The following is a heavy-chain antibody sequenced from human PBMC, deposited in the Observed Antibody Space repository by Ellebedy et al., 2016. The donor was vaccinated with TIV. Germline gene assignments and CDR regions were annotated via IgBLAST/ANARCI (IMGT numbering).Heavy chain of an antibody. CDR1: GFTFSSFW. D-gene: IGHD3-22*01. CDR2: IKEDGSDK. V-gene: IGHV3-7*01. Sequence: GGSLRLSCAASGFTFSSFWMAWVRQAPGKGLEWVANIKEDGSDKYYVDSVKGRFTISRDNAKNSLFLQMNSLRAGDTAVYYCAREEDSSGYYQGNFQHWGQGTLVTVSS. CDR3: AREEDSSGYYQGNFQH. J-gene: IGHJ1*01.